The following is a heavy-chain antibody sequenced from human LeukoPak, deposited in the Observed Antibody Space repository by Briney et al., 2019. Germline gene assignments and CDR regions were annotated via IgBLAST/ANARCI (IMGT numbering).Heavy chain of an antibody. CDR1: GGSFSGYY. CDR3: ARGLRRYCSSTSCPYYFDY. V-gene: IGHV4-34*01. CDR2: INHSGST. D-gene: IGHD2-2*01. Sequence: SETLSLTCAVYGGSFSGYYWSWIRQPPGKGLEWIGEINHSGSTNYNPSLKGRVTISVDTSKNQSSLKLSSVTAADTAVYYCARGLRRYCSSTSCPYYFDYWGQGTLVTVSS. J-gene: IGHJ4*02.